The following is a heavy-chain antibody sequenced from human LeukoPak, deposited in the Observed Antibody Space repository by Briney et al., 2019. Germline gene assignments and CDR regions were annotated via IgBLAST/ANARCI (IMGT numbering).Heavy chain of an antibody. J-gene: IGHJ4*02. D-gene: IGHD1-26*01. CDR1: GFTFSFYT. V-gene: IGHV3-21*06. CDR3: ARVYRGSYCADY. CDR2: ISSSGTNI. Sequence: NPGGSLRLSCAASGFTFSFYTINWVRQAPGKGLEWVSSISSSGTNIYYADSVEGRFTISRDNAKNSLYLQMNSLRAEDTAVYYCARVYRGSYCADYWGQGTLVTVSS.